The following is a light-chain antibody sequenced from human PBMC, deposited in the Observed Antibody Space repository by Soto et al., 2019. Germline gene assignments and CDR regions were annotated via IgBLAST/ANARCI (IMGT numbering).Light chain of an antibody. V-gene: IGKV3-15*01. Sequence: EVVMTQSPATVSVFPGEGVTLSCRARQTISTDLAWYQQKPGQAPRLLIYGASTRATGVPDRFSGGGSGTEFTLTISSLQSEDFAFYYCLQNNKWPPVTFGGGTKVEIK. CDR1: QTISTD. J-gene: IGKJ4*01. CDR3: LQNNKWPPVT. CDR2: GAS.